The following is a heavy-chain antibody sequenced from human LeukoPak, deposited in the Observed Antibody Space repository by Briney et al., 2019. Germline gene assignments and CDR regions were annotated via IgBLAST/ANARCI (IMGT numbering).Heavy chain of an antibody. Sequence: PSETLSLTCAVYGGSFSVYYWSWIRQPPGKGLEWIGEINHSGSTNYNPSLKSRVTISVDTSNNHFSLKLNSVTAADTAVYYCAKSNGYGLVDIWGQGTMVTVSS. CDR3: AKSNGYGLVDI. CDR2: INHSGST. D-gene: IGHD5-18*01. V-gene: IGHV4-34*01. CDR1: GGSFSVYY. J-gene: IGHJ3*02.